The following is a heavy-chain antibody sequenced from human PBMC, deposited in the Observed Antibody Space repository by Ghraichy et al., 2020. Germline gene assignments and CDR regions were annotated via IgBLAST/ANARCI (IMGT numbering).Heavy chain of an antibody. CDR1: GGSISSYY. CDR2: IYTSGST. V-gene: IGHV4-4*09. CDR3: ARAGYYYDSSGYYPDGYFDY. Sequence: SETLSLTCTVSGGSISSYYWSWIRQPPGKGLEWIGYIYTSGSTNYNPSLKSRVTISVDTSKNQFSLKLSSVTAADTAVYYCARAGYYYDSSGYYPDGYFDYWGQGTLVTVSS. D-gene: IGHD3-22*01. J-gene: IGHJ4*02.